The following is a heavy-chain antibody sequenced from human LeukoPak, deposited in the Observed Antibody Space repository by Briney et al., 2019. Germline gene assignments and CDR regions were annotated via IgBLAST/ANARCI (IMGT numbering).Heavy chain of an antibody. Sequence: SETLSLTCAVYGGSFSGYYWSWIRQSPGKGLEWIGEINHSGSTNYNPSLKSRVTISVDTSKNQFSLKLSSVTAADTAVYYCARGRRYCSSTSCYRDRYYYYYGMDVWGQGTTVTVSS. CDR3: ARGRRYCSSTSCYRDRYYYYYGMDV. V-gene: IGHV4-34*01. CDR1: GGSFSGYY. CDR2: INHSGST. J-gene: IGHJ6*02. D-gene: IGHD2-2*01.